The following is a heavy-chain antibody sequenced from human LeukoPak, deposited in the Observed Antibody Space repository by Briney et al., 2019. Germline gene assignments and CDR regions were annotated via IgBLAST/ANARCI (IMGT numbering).Heavy chain of an antibody. J-gene: IGHJ3*02. CDR2: ISYDGSNK. V-gene: IGHV3-30*04. Sequence: GGSLRLSCAAPGFTFSSYAMHWVRQAPGKGLEWVAVISYDGSNKYYADSVKGRFTISRDNSKNTLYLQMNSLRAEDTAVYYCAREICSSTSCLAFDIWGQGTMVTVSS. D-gene: IGHD2-2*01. CDR3: AREICSSTSCLAFDI. CDR1: GFTFSSYA.